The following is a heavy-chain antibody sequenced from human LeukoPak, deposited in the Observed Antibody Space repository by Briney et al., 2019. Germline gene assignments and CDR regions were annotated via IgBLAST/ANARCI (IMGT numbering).Heavy chain of an antibody. CDR1: GGSISSYY. Sequence: PSETLSLTCTVSGGSISSYYWSWIRQPPGKGLEWIGYIYYSGSTNYNPSLKSRVTISVDTSKNQFSLKLSSVTAADTAVYYCARVSPYSSGWYGEDFDYWGQGTLVTVSS. CDR3: ARVSPYSSGWYGEDFDY. J-gene: IGHJ4*02. V-gene: IGHV4-59*08. CDR2: IYYSGST. D-gene: IGHD6-19*01.